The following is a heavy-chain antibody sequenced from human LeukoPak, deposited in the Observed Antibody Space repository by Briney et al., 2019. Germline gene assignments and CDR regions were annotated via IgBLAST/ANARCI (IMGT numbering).Heavy chain of an antibody. J-gene: IGHJ3*02. V-gene: IGHV1-46*01. CDR2: INPSGGSR. CDR3: ARGSIVGAKTLGFGAFDI. D-gene: IGHD1-26*01. CDR1: GYTFTSYY. Sequence: ASVKVSFKASGYTFTSYYMHWVRQAPGQGLEWMGIINPSGGSRSYAQKFQGRVTMTRDTSTSTVYMELSSLRSEDTAVYYCARGSIVGAKTLGFGAFDIWGQGTMVTVSS.